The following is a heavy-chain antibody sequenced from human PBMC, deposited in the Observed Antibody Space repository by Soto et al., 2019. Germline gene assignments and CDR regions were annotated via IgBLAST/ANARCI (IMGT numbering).Heavy chain of an antibody. Sequence: GGSLRLSCAASGFTFDDYAMHWVRQAPGKGLEWVSGISWNSGSIGYADSVKGRFTISGDNAKNSLYLQMNSLRAEDTALYYCAKDNCSGGSCYPGGWFDPWGQGTLVTVSS. CDR1: GFTFDDYA. V-gene: IGHV3-9*01. D-gene: IGHD2-15*01. CDR2: ISWNSGSI. J-gene: IGHJ5*02. CDR3: AKDNCSGGSCYPGGWFDP.